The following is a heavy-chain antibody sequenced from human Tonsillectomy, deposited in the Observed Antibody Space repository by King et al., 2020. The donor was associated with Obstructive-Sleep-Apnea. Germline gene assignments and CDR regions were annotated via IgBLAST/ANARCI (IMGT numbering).Heavy chain of an antibody. V-gene: IGHV4-59*08. J-gene: IGHJ5*02. CDR2: IYYSGST. Sequence: VQLQESGPGLVKPSETLSLTCTVSGGSISSYYWSWIRQPPGKGLEWIGYIYYSGSTNYNPSLKSRVTISVDTSKNQFSLKLSSVTAADTAVYYCARQKDTMVRGSMGKFDPWGQGTLVTVSS. CDR3: ARQKDTMVRGSMGKFDP. CDR1: GGSISSYY. D-gene: IGHD3-10*01.